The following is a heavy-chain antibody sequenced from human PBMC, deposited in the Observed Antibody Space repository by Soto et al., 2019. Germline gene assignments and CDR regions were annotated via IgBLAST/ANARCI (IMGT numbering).Heavy chain of an antibody. CDR3: ARTSAAGKYYYGMDV. CDR2: IYPGDSDT. J-gene: IGHJ6*02. CDR1: GYSIVDLW. V-gene: IGHV5-51*01. D-gene: IGHD6-13*01. Sequence: KNRSNGVGYSIVDLWIRRVSKKKGKGLEWMGIIYPGDSDTRYSPSFQGQVTISADKSISTAYLQWSSLKASDTAMYYCARTSAAGKYYYGMDVWGQGTTVTVSS.